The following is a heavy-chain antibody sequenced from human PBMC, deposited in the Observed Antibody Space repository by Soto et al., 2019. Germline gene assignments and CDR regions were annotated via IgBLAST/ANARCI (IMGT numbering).Heavy chain of an antibody. J-gene: IGHJ5*02. CDR2: IYWDDDK. CDR1: GFSLSTSGVG. V-gene: IGHV2-5*02. Sequence: QITLKESGPTLVKPTQTLTLTCTFSGFSLSTSGVGVGWIRQPPGKALEWLALIYWDDDKRYSPSLKSRLTIPKDTSKNQGVLTITNMDPVDTATYYCAQSSYDILTGQYWFDPWGQGTLVTVSS. D-gene: IGHD3-9*01. CDR3: AQSSYDILTGQYWFDP.